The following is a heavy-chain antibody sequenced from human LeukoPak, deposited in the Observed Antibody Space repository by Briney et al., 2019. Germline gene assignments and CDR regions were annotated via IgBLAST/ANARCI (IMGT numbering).Heavy chain of an antibody. J-gene: IGHJ4*02. CDR3: ARDIVAAGTCGY. CDR2: ISAYTGNT. D-gene: IGHD6-13*01. V-gene: IGHV1-18*01. Sequence: ASVKVSCKAPGYTFTSYGISWVRQAPGQGLEWMGWISAYTGNTNYAQKLQGRATMTTDTSTSTAYMELRSLRSDDTAVYYCARDIVAAGTCGYWGQGTLVTVSS. CDR1: GYTFTSYG.